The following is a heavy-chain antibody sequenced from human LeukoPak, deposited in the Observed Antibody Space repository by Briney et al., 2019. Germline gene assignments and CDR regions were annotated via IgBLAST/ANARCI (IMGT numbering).Heavy chain of an antibody. CDR1: GGSISSYY. J-gene: IGHJ6*02. Sequence: SETLSLTCTVSGGSISSYYWSWIRQPAGKGLEWIGRIYTSGSTNYNPSLKSRVTMSVDTSKNQFSLKLSSVTAADTAVYYCAREVVRGVIIADYYYGMDVWGRGTTVTVSS. D-gene: IGHD3-10*01. V-gene: IGHV4-4*07. CDR3: AREVVRGVIIADYYYGMDV. CDR2: IYTSGST.